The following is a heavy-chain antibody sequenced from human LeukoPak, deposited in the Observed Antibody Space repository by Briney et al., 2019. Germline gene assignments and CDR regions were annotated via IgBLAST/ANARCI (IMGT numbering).Heavy chain of an antibody. CDR3: ARDPTHYGSSWYEGNNWFDP. V-gene: IGHV1-2*02. D-gene: IGHD6-13*01. CDR2: INPNSGGT. CDR1: GYTFTGYY. Sequence: GASVKVSCKASGYTFTGYYMHWVRQAPGQGLEWMGWINPNSGGTNYAQKFQGRVTMTRDTSISTAYMELSRLRSDDTAVYYCARDPTHYGSSWYEGNNWFDPWGQGTLVTVSS. J-gene: IGHJ5*02.